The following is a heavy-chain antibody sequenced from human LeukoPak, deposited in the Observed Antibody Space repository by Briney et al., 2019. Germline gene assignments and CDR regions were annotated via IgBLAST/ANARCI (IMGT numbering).Heavy chain of an antibody. J-gene: IGHJ4*02. V-gene: IGHV4-39*07. D-gene: IGHD5-18*01. CDR3: ASGGYSYGSIDY. Sequence: PSETLSLTCTVSGGSISSSSYYWGWIRQPPGKGLEWIGSIYYSGSTYYNPSLKSRVTISVDTSKNQFSLKLSSVTAADTAVYYCASGGYSYGSIDYWGQGTLVTVSP. CDR2: IYYSGST. CDR1: GGSISSSSYY.